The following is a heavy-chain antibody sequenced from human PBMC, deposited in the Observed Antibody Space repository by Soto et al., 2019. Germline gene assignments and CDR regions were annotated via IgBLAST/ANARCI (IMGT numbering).Heavy chain of an antibody. D-gene: IGHD6-19*01. CDR1: GYTFSGYY. V-gene: IGHV1-2*04. CDR2: INPNSGGT. CDR3: AIDWVAVAGTSFLSYGMDV. Sequence: ASVKVSCKASGYTFSGYYMHWVRQAPGQGLEWMEWINPNSGGTNYAQKFQGWVTMTRDTSISTAYMELSRLRSDDTAVYYCAIDWVAVAGTSFLSYGMDVWGQWTTVTLSS. J-gene: IGHJ6*02.